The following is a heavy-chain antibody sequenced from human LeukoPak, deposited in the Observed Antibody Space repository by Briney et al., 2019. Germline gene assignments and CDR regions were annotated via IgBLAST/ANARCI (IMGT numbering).Heavy chain of an antibody. CDR3: ARAPFAYSSTRLNWFDP. J-gene: IGHJ5*02. CDR1: GFTFSGSA. Sequence: GGSLRLSCAASGFTFSGSAMHWVRQASGKGLEWVGRIRSKANSYATAYAASVKGRFTISRDDSKNTLYLQMNSLRAEDTAVYYCARAPFAYSSTRLNWFDPWGQGTLVTVSS. D-gene: IGHD6-13*01. V-gene: IGHV3-73*01. CDR2: IRSKANSYAT.